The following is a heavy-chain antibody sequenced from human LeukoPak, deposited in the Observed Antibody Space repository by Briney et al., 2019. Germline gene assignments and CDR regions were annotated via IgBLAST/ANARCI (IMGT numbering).Heavy chain of an antibody. D-gene: IGHD6-19*01. J-gene: IGHJ4*02. Sequence: PAETLSLTCAASGFTISSYAVSWVRQAPAKGREGVSSISGSGGSTSYTDSVRGRFTISRDNSKNTLYLQMNSLGAEDTAVYYCARVGSGWYDFDYWGQGTLVTVSS. CDR3: ARVGSGWYDFDY. V-gene: IGHV3-23*01. CDR2: ISGSGGST. CDR1: GFTISSYA.